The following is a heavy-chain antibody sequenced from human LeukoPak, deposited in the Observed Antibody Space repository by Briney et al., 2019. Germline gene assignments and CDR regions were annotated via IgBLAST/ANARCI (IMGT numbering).Heavy chain of an antibody. CDR2: IYYSGST. V-gene: IGHV4-59*01. Sequence: PSETLSLTCTVSGGSISSYYWSWLRQPPGKGLEWIGYIYYSGSTNYNPSLKSRVTISVDTSKNQFSLKLSSVTAADTAVYYCARGGGIEYFDYWGQGTLVTVSS. CDR3: ARGGGIEYFDY. J-gene: IGHJ4*02. D-gene: IGHD3-16*01. CDR1: GGSISSYY.